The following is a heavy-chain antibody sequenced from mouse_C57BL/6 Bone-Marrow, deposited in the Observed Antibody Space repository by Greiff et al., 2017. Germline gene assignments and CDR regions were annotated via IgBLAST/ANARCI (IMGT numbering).Heavy chain of an antibody. V-gene: IGHV1-63*01. Sequence: QVQLQQSGAELVRPGTSVKMSCKASGYTFTNYWIGWAKQRPGHGLEWIGDIYPGGGYTNYNEKFKGKATLTADKSSSTAYMQVSSLTSEDSAIYYCARGDYCGSSFAYWGQGTRVTVSA. J-gene: IGHJ3*01. CDR3: ARGDYCGSSFAY. CDR2: IYPGGGYT. D-gene: IGHD1-1*01. CDR1: GYTFTNYW.